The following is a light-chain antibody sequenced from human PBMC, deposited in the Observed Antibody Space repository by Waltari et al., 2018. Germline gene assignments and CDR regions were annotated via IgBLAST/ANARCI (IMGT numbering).Light chain of an antibody. V-gene: IGKV1-5*01. CDR3: QQYDSYVYT. Sequence: DIQMTQSPSTLSASVGDTVTITCRAIHSVSSWLAWYQQKAGKAPTVLIYDASDLESGVPSRFSGSGSDTEFTLTISNLQPDDFATYYCQQYDSYVYTFGQGTKLEIK. CDR2: DAS. J-gene: IGKJ2*01. CDR1: HSVSSW.